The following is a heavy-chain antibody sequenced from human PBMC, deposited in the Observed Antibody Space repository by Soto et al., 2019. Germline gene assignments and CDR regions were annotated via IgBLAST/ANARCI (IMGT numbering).Heavy chain of an antibody. V-gene: IGHV1-46*01. CDR3: ARGGSGDNGGYCYVDL. CDR2: INPGGVST. Sequence: QVQLVQSGAEVKKPGASVEVSCKASGYTFTTYYIHLVRHAPGQGLEWMGVINPGGVSTKYAQKFQHRVTMTSETSTSKGYMDLSSLTSEDTAVYFCARGGSGDNGGYCYVDLWGRGTQVTVSP. J-gene: IGHJ2*01. CDR1: GYTFTTYY. D-gene: IGHD4-17*01.